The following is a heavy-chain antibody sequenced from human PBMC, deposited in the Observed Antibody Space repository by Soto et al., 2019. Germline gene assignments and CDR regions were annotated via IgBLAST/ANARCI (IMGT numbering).Heavy chain of an antibody. CDR1: GFSFDIYA. J-gene: IGHJ5*02. V-gene: IGHV3-23*01. CDR3: AREINWREGGA. D-gene: IGHD3-3*01. Sequence: EAQLWESGGGPVQPGESLRLSCAASGFSFDIYAMAWVRRAPGKGLEWVSAISSSSGATTYYADSVRGRFTISRDNSRNTLYLQMSRLRVDDTAVYYCAREINWREGGAWGQGTLVIVSS. CDR2: ISSSSGATT.